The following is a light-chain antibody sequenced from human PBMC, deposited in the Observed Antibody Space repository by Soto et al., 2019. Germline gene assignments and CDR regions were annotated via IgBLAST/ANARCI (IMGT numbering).Light chain of an antibody. CDR2: EDT. CDR3: CSYAGQTVF. V-gene: IGLV2-23*01. Sequence: QSVLTQPASVSGSPGQSITISCTVTSNNIDSHNFVSWYQQHPGKVPKLMIYEDTERPSGVSDRFSGSKSGRTASLIISGLQTEDEADYYCCSYAGQTVFFAGGTKVTV. J-gene: IGLJ2*01. CDR1: SNNIDSHNF.